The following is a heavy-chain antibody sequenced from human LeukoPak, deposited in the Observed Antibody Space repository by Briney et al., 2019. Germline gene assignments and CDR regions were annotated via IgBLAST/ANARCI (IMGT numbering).Heavy chain of an antibody. J-gene: IGHJ4*02. Sequence: GGSLRLSCAASGFTFSTQWMSWVRQAPGKGLEWVAIVNQGGTQKYYVDSVKGRFTISRDNGENSLYLQMNSLRAEDTAVYYCASVVVVPAPMYYFDSWGLGTLVTVSS. CDR1: GFTFSTQW. D-gene: IGHD2-2*01. V-gene: IGHV3-7*01. CDR3: ASVVVVPAPMYYFDS. CDR2: VNQGGTQK.